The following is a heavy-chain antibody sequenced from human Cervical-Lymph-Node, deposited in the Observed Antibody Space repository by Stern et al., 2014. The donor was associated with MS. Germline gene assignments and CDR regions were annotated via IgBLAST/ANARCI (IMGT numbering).Heavy chain of an antibody. J-gene: IGHJ3*02. CDR2: IYRGGST. CDR3: ARDEYGFFDI. D-gene: IGHD4/OR15-4a*01. V-gene: IGHV3-53*01. CDR1: EFSVSDYY. Sequence: EVKLVESGGGLIQPGRSLRLSCTASEFSVSDYYMTWVRQAPGKGLEWVSIIYRGGSTYYAESVKGRFTISRDNSMNTLYLQMNSLRVEDTAMYYCARDEYGFFDIWGQGTMVTVSS.